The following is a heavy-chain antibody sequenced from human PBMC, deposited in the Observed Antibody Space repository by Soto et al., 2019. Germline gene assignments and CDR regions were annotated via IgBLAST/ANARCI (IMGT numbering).Heavy chain of an antibody. CDR2: IIPILGIA. CDR1: GGRKSSCS. D-gene: IGHD2-2*01. V-gene: IGHV1-69*04. CDR3: ARGNIVVVPDEVSFDY. Sequence: SAELSCKECGGRKSSCSMWWPQQEKKKGLEWMGRIIPILGIANYAQKFQGRVTITADKSTSTAYMELSSLRSEDTAVYYCARGNIVVVPDEVSFDYWGQGTLVTGSS. J-gene: IGHJ4*02.